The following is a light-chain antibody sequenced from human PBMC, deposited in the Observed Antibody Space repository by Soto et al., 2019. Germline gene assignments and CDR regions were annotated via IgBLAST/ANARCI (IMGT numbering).Light chain of an antibody. CDR1: SSDVGYYNY. Sequence: QSALTQPASVSGSPGQSITISCTGTSSDVGYYNYVSWYQQHPGKAPKLMIFEVRNRPSGVSDRFSGSKSGNTASLTISGLQAEDEADYHCSSYTTSSTYVFGAGTKLTVL. CDR3: SSYTTSSTYV. V-gene: IGLV2-14*01. CDR2: EVR. J-gene: IGLJ1*01.